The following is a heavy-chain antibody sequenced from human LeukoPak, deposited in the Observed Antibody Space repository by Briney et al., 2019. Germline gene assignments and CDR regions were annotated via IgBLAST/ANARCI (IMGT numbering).Heavy chain of an antibody. CDR3: TARYCRSTSCYGEYFQR. Sequence: GGSLRLSCAASGFTFSNAWMSWVRQAPGKGLEWVGRIKSKTDGGTTDYAAHVKGRFTISSDDSKNTLYLQMNSLKTEDTAVYYCTARYCRSTSCYGEYFQRWGQGTLLTVPS. CDR1: GFTFSNAW. J-gene: IGHJ1*01. CDR2: IKSKTDGGTT. V-gene: IGHV3-15*01. D-gene: IGHD2-2*01.